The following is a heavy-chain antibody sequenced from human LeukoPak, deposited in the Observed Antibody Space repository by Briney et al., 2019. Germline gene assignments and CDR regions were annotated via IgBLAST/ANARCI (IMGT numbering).Heavy chain of an antibody. CDR2: ISATGGYT. V-gene: IGHV3-23*01. J-gene: IGHJ4*02. CDR3: AKKPATIKFPFDI. CDR1: GFSFSTYD. Sequence: GGSLRLSCVGSGFSFSTYDMGWVRQTPGKGLEWVSAISATGGYTEDADSVKGRFTISRDNSQNTLFLQMHSLRAEDTAVYYCAKKPATIKFPFDIWGQGTLVTVSP. D-gene: IGHD5-24*01.